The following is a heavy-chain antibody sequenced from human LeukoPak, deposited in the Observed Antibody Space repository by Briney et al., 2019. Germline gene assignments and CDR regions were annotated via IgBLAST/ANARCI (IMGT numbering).Heavy chain of an antibody. V-gene: IGHV4-34*01. CDR1: GGSFSGYY. Sequence: SETLSLTCAVYGGSFSGYYWSWIRQPPGKGLEWIGEINHSGSTNYNPSLRSRVTISVDTSKNQFSLKLSSVTAADTAVYYCASGSYPFDYWGQGTLVTASS. CDR3: ASGSYPFDY. J-gene: IGHJ4*02. CDR2: INHSGST.